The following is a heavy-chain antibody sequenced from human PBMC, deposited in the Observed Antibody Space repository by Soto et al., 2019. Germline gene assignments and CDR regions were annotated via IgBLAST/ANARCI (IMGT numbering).Heavy chain of an antibody. CDR2: IYYDGSIE. Sequence: QVQLVESGGGVVQPGRSLRLSCAASGFSFSSYGMHWVRQAPGKGLEWVAVIYYDGSIEYYSDSVKGRFTISRDNSKNTLYLQMNSLRVEDTAVYYCARWWNDEEWVETMDVWGQGTTVTVSS. D-gene: IGHD1-1*01. V-gene: IGHV3-33*01. CDR1: GFSFSSYG. J-gene: IGHJ6*02. CDR3: ARWWNDEEWVETMDV.